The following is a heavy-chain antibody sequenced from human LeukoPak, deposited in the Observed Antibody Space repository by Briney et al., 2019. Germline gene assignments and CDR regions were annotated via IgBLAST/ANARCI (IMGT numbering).Heavy chain of an antibody. Sequence: GGSLRLSCAASEFTFRSYSLNWVRQAPGKGLEWVSYISTSGLHIYYADSVKGRFTISRDNVKNSLFLQMNSLRAEDTAVYYCAREVPTINWFDPWGQGTLVTVSS. CDR3: AREVPTINWFDP. CDR1: EFTFRSYS. J-gene: IGHJ5*02. V-gene: IGHV3-21*01. CDR2: ISTSGLHI. D-gene: IGHD4/OR15-4a*01.